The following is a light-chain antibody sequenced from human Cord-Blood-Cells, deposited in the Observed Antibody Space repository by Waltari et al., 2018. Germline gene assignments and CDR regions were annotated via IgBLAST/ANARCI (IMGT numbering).Light chain of an antibody. CDR1: QSVSSY. J-gene: IGKJ5*01. CDR2: DAS. V-gene: IGKV3-11*01. CDR3: QQRSNWIT. Sequence: EIVLTHSPATLSLSPGERATLSCSASQSVSSYLAWYQQNPGQAPRLLIYDASNRATGIPARFSGSGSGTDFTLTISSLEPEDFAVYYCQQRSNWITFGQGTRLEIK.